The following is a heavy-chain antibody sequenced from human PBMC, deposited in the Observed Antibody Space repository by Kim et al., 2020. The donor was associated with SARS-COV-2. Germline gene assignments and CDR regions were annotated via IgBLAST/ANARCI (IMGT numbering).Heavy chain of an antibody. Sequence: SETLSLTCTVSGGSISSNVYYWTWIRQPAGKGLEWIGHIYTSGSANYNPSLKSRVTIPVDTSKNQFSLKLSSVTAADTAVYYCARDHCSGGNCYIYSYYGLDVWGQGTTVTVSS. D-gene: IGHD2-15*01. CDR3: ARDHCSGGNCYIYSYYGLDV. CDR1: GGSISSNVYY. J-gene: IGHJ6*02. CDR2: IYTSGSA. V-gene: IGHV4-61*09.